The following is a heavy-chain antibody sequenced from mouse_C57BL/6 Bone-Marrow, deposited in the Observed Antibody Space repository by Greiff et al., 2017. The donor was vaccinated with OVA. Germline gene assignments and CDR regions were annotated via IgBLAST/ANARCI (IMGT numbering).Heavy chain of an antibody. CDR1: GYTFTSYW. CDR2: IDPSDSYT. J-gene: IGHJ4*01. CDR3: ARIVTTLYYYAMDY. Sequence: QVQLQQPGAELVMPGASVKLSCKASGYTFTSYWMHWVKQRPGQGLEWIGEIDPSDSYTNYNQKFKGKSTLTVDKSSSTAYMQLSSQTSEDSAVYYCARIVTTLYYYAMDYWGQGTSVTVSS. V-gene: IGHV1-69*01. D-gene: IGHD2-12*01.